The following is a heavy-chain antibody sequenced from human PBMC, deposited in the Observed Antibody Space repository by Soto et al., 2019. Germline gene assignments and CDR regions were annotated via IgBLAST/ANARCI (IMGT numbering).Heavy chain of an antibody. CDR1: GYTFTSYG. J-gene: IGHJ5*02. CDR3: ASNDCSSTSCYTGGGNWFDP. D-gene: IGHD2-2*02. CDR2: ISAYNGNT. Sequence: QVQLVQSGAEVKKPGASVKVSCKASGYTFTSYGISWVRQAPGQGLEWMGWISAYNGNTNYAQKLQGRVTMTTDTSPSTPYRELRRLRSDDTAVYYCASNDCSSTSCYTGGGNWFDPWGQGTLVTVSS. V-gene: IGHV1-18*01.